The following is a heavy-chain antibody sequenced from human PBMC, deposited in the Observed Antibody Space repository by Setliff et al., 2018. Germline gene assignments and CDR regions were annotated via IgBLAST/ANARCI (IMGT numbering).Heavy chain of an antibody. CDR3: ARAPLESGYYYGQGHYFDN. D-gene: IGHD5-18*01. CDR1: GYTFTRYY. CDR2: IDPSADYT. Sequence: PSVKVSCKASGYTFTRYYMHWVRQAPGQGLEWMGIIDPSADYTNYAQKFQGRVTMTKDTSTTTVYLELSSLRSEDTALYYCARAPLESGYYYGQGHYFDNWGQGTLVTVSS. V-gene: IGHV1-46*01. J-gene: IGHJ4*02.